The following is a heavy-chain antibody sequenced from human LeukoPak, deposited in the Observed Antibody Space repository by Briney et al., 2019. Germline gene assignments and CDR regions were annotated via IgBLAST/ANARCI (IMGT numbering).Heavy chain of an antibody. Sequence: SETLSLTCAVYGGSFSGYYWSWIRQPPGKGLEWIGEINHSGSANYNPSLKSRVTISVDTSKNQFSLKLRSVTAADTAVYYCARARRQWLVGANIRGDNPPYYYDYWGQGILVTVSS. J-gene: IGHJ4*02. D-gene: IGHD6-19*01. V-gene: IGHV4-34*01. CDR1: GGSFSGYY. CDR2: INHSGSA. CDR3: ARARRQWLVGANIRGDNPPYYYDY.